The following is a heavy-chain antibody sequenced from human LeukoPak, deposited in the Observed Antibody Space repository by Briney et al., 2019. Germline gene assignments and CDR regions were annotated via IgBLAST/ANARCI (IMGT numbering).Heavy chain of an antibody. CDR3: AKDMNRGELWGPDY. Sequence: GGSLRLSCAASGFTFSSYGMHWVRQAPGKGLEWVSAISGSGGSTYYADSVKGRFTISRDNSKNTLYLQMNSLRAEDTAVYYCAKDMNRGELWGPDYWGQGTLVTVSS. CDR1: GFTFSSYG. J-gene: IGHJ4*02. CDR2: ISGSGGST. V-gene: IGHV3-23*01. D-gene: IGHD3-10*01.